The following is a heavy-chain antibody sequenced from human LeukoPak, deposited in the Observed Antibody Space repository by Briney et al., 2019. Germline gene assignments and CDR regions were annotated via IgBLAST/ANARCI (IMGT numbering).Heavy chain of an antibody. CDR1: GFTFDHFA. CDR3: AKVRGTYSSGFFFDS. V-gene: IGHV3-9*01. D-gene: IGHD6-19*01. CDR2: ISWNSGYI. Sequence: HPARSPRLTCAASGFTFDHFAMNWVRHAPAKGLEWLSIISWNSGYIGYADSVKGRFTVSGDNAKNSLYLEMNSLRAEDTAVYYCAKVRGTYSSGFFFDSWGQGALVTVSS. J-gene: IGHJ4*02.